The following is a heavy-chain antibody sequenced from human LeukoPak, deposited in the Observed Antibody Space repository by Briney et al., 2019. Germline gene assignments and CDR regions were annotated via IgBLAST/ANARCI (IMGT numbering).Heavy chain of an antibody. Sequence: SETLSLTCTVSGGSISSGGYYWSWIRQHPGKGLEWIGYICYSGSTYYNPSLKSRVTISVDTSKNQFSLKLSSVTAADTAVYYCARGLGQWLFNYYYYYGMDVWGQGTTVTVSS. CDR2: ICYSGST. CDR1: GGSISSGGYY. D-gene: IGHD6-19*01. V-gene: IGHV4-31*03. CDR3: ARGLGQWLFNYYYYYGMDV. J-gene: IGHJ6*02.